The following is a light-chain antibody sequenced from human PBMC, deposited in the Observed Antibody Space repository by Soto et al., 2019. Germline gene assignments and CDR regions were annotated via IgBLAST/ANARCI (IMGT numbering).Light chain of an antibody. CDR1: QNINNW. CDR3: QQHGDYPLP. Sequence: DIQMTQSPSTLSASVGDRVTITCRASQNINNWLAWSQQKPGKAPKVLIYGASTLESGVPSRFSGSGSGTEFTLTINSLQPDDVATYYCQQHGDYPLPFGPGTRVDV. V-gene: IGKV1-5*03. CDR2: GAS. J-gene: IGKJ3*01.